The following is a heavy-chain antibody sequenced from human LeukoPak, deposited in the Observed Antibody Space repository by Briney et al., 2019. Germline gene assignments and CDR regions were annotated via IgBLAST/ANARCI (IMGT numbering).Heavy chain of an antibody. CDR2: ISGSGGST. D-gene: IGHD2-2*01. Sequence: PGGSLRLSCAASGFTFSTYAMSWVRQAPGKGLEWVSAISGSGGSTYYADSVKGRFTISRDNSKNTLYLQMNSLRAEDTAVYYCAKVKDCSSTSCYSFDYWGQGTLVTVSS. V-gene: IGHV3-23*01. CDR1: GFTFSTYA. J-gene: IGHJ4*02. CDR3: AKVKDCSSTSCYSFDY.